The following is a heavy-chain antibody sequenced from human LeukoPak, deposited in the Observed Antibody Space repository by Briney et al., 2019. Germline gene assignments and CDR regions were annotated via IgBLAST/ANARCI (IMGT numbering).Heavy chain of an antibody. CDR2: IRSKANSYAT. CDR3: TRHDDYGDY. Sequence: PGGSLRLSCAASGFTFSGSAMPWVRQASGKGLEWVGRIRSKANSYATAYAASVKGRFTISRDDSKNTAYLQMNSLKTEDTAVYYCTRHDDYGDYWGQGTLVTVSS. V-gene: IGHV3-73*01. J-gene: IGHJ4*02. CDR1: GFTFSGSA.